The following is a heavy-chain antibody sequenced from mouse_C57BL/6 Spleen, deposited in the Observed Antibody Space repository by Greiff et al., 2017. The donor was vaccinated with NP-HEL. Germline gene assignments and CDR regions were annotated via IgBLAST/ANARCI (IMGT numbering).Heavy chain of an antibody. CDR2: IYPGDGDT. CDR3: ARGHYYGSSHRFDY. Sequence: QVQLQQSGPELVKPGASVKISCKASGYAFSSSWMNWVKQRPGKGLEWIGRIYPGDGDTNYNGKFKGKATLTADKSSSTAYMQLSSLTSEDSAVYFCARGHYYGSSHRFDYWGQGTTLTVSS. V-gene: IGHV1-82*01. D-gene: IGHD1-1*01. CDR1: GYAFSSSW. J-gene: IGHJ2*01.